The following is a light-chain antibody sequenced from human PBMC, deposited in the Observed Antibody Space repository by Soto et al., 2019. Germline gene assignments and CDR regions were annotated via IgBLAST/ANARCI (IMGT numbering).Light chain of an antibody. CDR3: QQRSN. Sequence: DIVLTQSPATLSLSPGERATLSCRASQSISNSLAWYQQKPGQAPRLIINDAFNRATGIPARFSGSGSGTDFTLAISSLEPEDFAVYYCQQRSNFGQGTRLEI. J-gene: IGKJ5*01. V-gene: IGKV3-11*01. CDR1: QSISNS. CDR2: DAF.